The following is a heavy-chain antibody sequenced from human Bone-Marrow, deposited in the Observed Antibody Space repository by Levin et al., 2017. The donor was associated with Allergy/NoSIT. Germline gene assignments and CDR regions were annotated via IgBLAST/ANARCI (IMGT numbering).Heavy chain of an antibody. CDR2: IYYSGST. CDR3: ARSRGTVTLEGDTAYYFDY. D-gene: IGHD4-17*01. Sequence: PSQTLSLTCTVSGGSISSYYWSWIRQPPGKGLEWIGYIYYSGSTNYNPSLKSRVTISVDTSKNQFSLKLSSVTAADTAVYYCARSRGTVTLEGDTAYYFDYWGQGTLVTVSS. J-gene: IGHJ4*02. V-gene: IGHV4-59*01. CDR1: GGSISSYY.